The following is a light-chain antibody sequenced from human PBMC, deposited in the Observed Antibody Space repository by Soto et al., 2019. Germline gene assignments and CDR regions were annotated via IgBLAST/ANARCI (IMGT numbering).Light chain of an antibody. V-gene: IGKV1-5*03. CDR1: QSISNW. Sequence: DIQMTHSPSTLSASVGDRVTITCRASQSISNWLAWYQQRPGKAPKLLIYKASSLESGVPSRFSGSGSGTEFTLTISSLQPDDFATYYCQQYNTIGTFGQGTKVEIK. CDR3: QQYNTIGT. CDR2: KAS. J-gene: IGKJ1*01.